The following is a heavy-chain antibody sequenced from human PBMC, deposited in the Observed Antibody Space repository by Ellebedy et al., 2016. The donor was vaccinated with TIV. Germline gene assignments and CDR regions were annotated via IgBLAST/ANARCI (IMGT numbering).Heavy chain of an antibody. CDR2: IRYDGFNK. Sequence: PGGSLRLSCPASGSSFSTYGMHWVRQAPGQGLEWVAVIRYDGFNKDYADSVKGRFTISRDNSKNTLYLQMNSVRVEDTAIYYCAQGKIYFSSFAQWGQGTLVTVSS. CDR3: AQGKIYFSSFAQ. J-gene: IGHJ4*02. CDR1: GSSFSTYG. D-gene: IGHD2/OR15-2a*01. V-gene: IGHV3-30*02.